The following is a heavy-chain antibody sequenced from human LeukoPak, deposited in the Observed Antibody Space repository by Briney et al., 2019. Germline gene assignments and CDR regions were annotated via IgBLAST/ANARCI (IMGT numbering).Heavy chain of an antibody. V-gene: IGHV5-51*01. CDR3: ARRGCCSSTSCYANWFDP. D-gene: IGHD2-2*01. CDR1: GYSFTSYW. CDR2: IYPGDSDT. J-gene: IGHJ5*02. Sequence: GESLKISCKGSGYSFTSYWIGWVRQMPGKGLEWMGIIYPGDSDTRYSPSFQGQVTISADKSISTAYLQWSSLKASDTAMYYCARRGCCSSTSCYANWFDPWGQGTLVTVSS.